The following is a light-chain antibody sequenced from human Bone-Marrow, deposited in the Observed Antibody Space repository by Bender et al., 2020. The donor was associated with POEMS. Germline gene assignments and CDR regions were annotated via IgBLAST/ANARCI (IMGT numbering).Light chain of an antibody. Sequence: QSALTQPASVSGSPGQSITISCTGSNSDIGDHYSVSWYQQHPGKAPKLMIYEVSNRPSGVSDRFSASKSAEMASLTISGLQAEDEADYYCSSYTSSSAWVFGGGTKVTVL. V-gene: IGLV2-14*01. J-gene: IGLJ3*02. CDR3: SSYTSSSAWV. CDR1: NSDIGDHYS. CDR2: EVS.